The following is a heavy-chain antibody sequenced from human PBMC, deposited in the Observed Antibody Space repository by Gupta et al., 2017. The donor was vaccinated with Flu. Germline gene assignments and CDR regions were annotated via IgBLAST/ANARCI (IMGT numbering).Heavy chain of an antibody. Sequence: EVPLLEAGGGLVQPGGSLRLSCNASGFTFSNFGMTWVRLAAGKGLEWVSSTSGSGATTSYADSVKGRFTISRDNSKNTLYLQMNSLRAGDTAVYYCAKGYCSSTSCFEGLVDSWGQGTLVTVSS. CDR2: TSGSGATT. J-gene: IGHJ4*02. V-gene: IGHV3-23*01. CDR1: GFTFSNFG. D-gene: IGHD2-2*01. CDR3: AKGYCSSTSCFEGLVDS.